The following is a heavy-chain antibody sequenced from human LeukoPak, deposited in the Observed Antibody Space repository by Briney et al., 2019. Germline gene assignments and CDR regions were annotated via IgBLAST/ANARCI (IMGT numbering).Heavy chain of an antibody. CDR1: GFTFSSYA. V-gene: IGHV3-49*04. CDR2: IRSKAYGGTT. CDR3: SRDRRAAAAD. D-gene: IGHD6-13*01. Sequence: GGSLRLSCAASGFTFSSYAMSWVRQAPGKGLEWVGFIRSKAYGGTTQYAASVKGRFTISRDDSKSIAYLQMNSLKTEDTAVYYCSRDRRAAAADWGRGTLVTVSS. J-gene: IGHJ4*02.